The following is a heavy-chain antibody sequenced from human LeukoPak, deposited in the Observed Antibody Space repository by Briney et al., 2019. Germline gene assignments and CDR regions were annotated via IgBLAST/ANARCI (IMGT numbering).Heavy chain of an antibody. J-gene: IGHJ4*02. V-gene: IGHV3-23*01. CDR1: EFTFSNYA. CDR2: IRGSGYTT. CDR3: ARALSTGGRIDY. Sequence: GGSLRLSCAASEFTFSNYAMSWVRQAPGKGLEWVSAIRGSGYTTYYAGSVKGRFTISRDNSKNTLYLQMSSLRVEDTAVYYCARALSTGGRIDYWGQGTLVTVSS. D-gene: IGHD2-8*02.